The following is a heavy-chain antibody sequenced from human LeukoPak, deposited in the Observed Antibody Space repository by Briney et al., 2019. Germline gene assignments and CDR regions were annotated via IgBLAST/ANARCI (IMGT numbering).Heavy chain of an antibody. CDR1: GGSISSYY. V-gene: IGHV4-59*01. Sequence: SETLSLTCTVSGGSISSYYWSWIRQPPGKGLEWIGYIYYSGSINYNPSLKSRVTISVDTCKNQFSLKLTSVAAADTAVYYCARDKYYYYYIDVWGKGTTVTVSS. CDR3: ARDKYYYYYIDV. CDR2: IYYSGSI. J-gene: IGHJ6*03.